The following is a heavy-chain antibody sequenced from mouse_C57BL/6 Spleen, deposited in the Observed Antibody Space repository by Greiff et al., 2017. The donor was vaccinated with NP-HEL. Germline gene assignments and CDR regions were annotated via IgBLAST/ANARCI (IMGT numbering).Heavy chain of an antibody. CDR2: IRNKANGYTT. CDR1: GFTFTDYY. D-gene: IGHD2-5*01. V-gene: IGHV7-3*01. J-gene: IGHJ3*01. Sequence: EVQVVESGGGLVQPGGSLSLSCAASGFTFTDYYMSWVRQPPGKALEWLGFIRNKANGYTTEYSASVKGRFTISRDNSQSILYLQMNALRAEDSATYYCASSSYYSNYDFAYWGQGTLVTVSA. CDR3: ASSSYYSNYDFAY.